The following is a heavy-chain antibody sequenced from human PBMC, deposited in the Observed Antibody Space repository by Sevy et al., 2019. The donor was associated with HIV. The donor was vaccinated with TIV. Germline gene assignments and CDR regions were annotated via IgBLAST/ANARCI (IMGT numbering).Heavy chain of an antibody. CDR3: ARDRQGITVAGTAIDY. CDR1: GFTFSSYG. D-gene: IGHD6-19*01. CDR2: ITLSGSTM. J-gene: IGHJ4*02. Sequence: GGSLRLSCAASGFTFSSYGMNWVRQAPGKGLEWISYITLSGSTMYYADSVKGRFTISRANAKNSLYLQMNSLRAEDTAVYYCARDRQGITVAGTAIDYWGQGTLVTVSS. V-gene: IGHV3-48*03.